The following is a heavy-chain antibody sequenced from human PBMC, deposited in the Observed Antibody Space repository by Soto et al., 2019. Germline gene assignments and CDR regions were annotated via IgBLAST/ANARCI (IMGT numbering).Heavy chain of an antibody. CDR2: IYESGSS. J-gene: IGHJ2*01. V-gene: IGHV4-39*02. CDR1: GGSISSSSYY. Sequence: PSETLSLTCTVSGGSISSSSYYWCWIRQPPGKGREGIGSIYESGSSYYNLSLQRPVTISAATSQNPFSLKLSSVTAAATAVYSCARADYGDYGWYFDLWGRGTLVTVSS. D-gene: IGHD4-17*01. CDR3: ARADYGDYGWYFDL.